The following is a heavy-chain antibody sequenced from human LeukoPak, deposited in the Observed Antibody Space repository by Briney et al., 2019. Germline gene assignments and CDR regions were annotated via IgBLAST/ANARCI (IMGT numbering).Heavy chain of an antibody. CDR2: ISGSGGST. J-gene: IGHJ4*02. CDR1: GFTFSSYA. V-gene: IGHV3-23*01. Sequence: QPGGPLRLSCAASGFTFSSYAMSWVRQAPGKGLEWVSAISGSGGSTYYADSVKGRFTISRDNSKNTLYLQMNSLRAEDTAVYYCAKDTADYDFWSGYYIGDYWGQGTLVTVSS. D-gene: IGHD3-3*01. CDR3: AKDTADYDFWSGYYIGDY.